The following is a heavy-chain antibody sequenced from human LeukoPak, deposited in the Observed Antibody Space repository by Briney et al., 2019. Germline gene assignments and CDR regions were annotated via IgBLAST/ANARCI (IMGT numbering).Heavy chain of an antibody. J-gene: IGHJ4*02. CDR2: MNPNSGNT. Sequence: GASVKDSCKASGYTFTSYDINWVRQATGQGLEWMGWMNPNSGNTGYAQKFQGRVTMTRNTSISTAYMELSSLRSEDTAVYYCASLYPYCSGGSCYWNWGQGTLVTVSS. CDR1: GYTFTSYD. CDR3: ASLYPYCSGGSCYWN. D-gene: IGHD2-15*01. V-gene: IGHV1-8*01.